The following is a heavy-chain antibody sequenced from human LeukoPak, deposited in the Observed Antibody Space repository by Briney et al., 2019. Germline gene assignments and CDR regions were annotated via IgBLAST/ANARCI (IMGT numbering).Heavy chain of an antibody. CDR1: GGSFSGYY. D-gene: IGHD4-23*01. V-gene: IGHV4-34*01. CDR2: INHGGST. J-gene: IGHJ4*02. Sequence: PSETLSLTCAVYGGSFSGYYWSWIRQPPGKGLEWIGEINHGGSTNYNPSLKSRVTISVDTSKNQFSLKLSSVTAADTAVYYCARAGNLSFDYWGQGTLVTVSS. CDR3: ARAGNLSFDY.